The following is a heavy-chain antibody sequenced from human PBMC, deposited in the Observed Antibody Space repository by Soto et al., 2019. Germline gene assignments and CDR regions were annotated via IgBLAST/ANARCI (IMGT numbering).Heavy chain of an antibody. J-gene: IGHJ5*02. CDR1: GGTFSSYA. CDR3: ARDVTMIVVGQSWFDP. Sequence: QVQLVQSGAEVKKPGSSVKVSCKASGGTFSSYAISWVRQAPGQGLEWMGGIIPIFGTANYAQKFQGRVTITADKSTSTAYMELSSLRSEDTVVYYCARDVTMIVVGQSWFDPWGQGTLVTVSS. V-gene: IGHV1-69*06. D-gene: IGHD3-22*01. CDR2: IIPIFGTA.